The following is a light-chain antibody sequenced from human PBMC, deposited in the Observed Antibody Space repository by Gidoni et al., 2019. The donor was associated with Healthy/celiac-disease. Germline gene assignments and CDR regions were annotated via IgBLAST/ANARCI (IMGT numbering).Light chain of an antibody. CDR2: DAS. V-gene: IGKV3-11*01. Sequence: EIVLTQSLATLSLSPAVTATLSCRASQGVSSYLAWYQQKPGQARRLLIYDASNRATGIPARFSGSGSGTDFTLTISRLEPEDFAVYYGQRSSNWPTCTFGGGTKVEIK. J-gene: IGKJ4*01. CDR3: QRSSNWPTCT. CDR1: QGVSSY.